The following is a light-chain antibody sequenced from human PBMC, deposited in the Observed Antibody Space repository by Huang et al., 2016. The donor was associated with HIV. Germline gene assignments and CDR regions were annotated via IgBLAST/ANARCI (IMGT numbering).Light chain of an antibody. Sequence: EIKMTQSPATLSVSPGGIVTLSCRASQNVRNKLAWYQQKTGQAPRLLIYDTSSRASGIPAGFSGSGSGTEVTLTISGIQSEDFAIFYCQQYDKWRPGLTFGGGTKVEI. CDR3: QQYDKWRPGLT. V-gene: IGKV3D-15*01. CDR2: DTS. J-gene: IGKJ4*01. CDR1: QNVRNK.